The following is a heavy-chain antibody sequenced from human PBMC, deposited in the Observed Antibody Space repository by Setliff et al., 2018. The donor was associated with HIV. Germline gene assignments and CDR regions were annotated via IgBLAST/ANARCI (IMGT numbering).Heavy chain of an antibody. J-gene: IGHJ4*02. D-gene: IGHD6-25*01. Sequence: SETLSLTCTVSGGSISDYYWSWIRQPAGKGLEWIGRVYASGSTNYNPSLKSRVTLSVDTSYTQFSLKLSSVTAADTAVYYCAASRGLPMGDYWGQGMLVTVSS. V-gene: IGHV4-4*07. CDR3: AASRGLPMGDY. CDR2: VYASGST. CDR1: GGSISDYY.